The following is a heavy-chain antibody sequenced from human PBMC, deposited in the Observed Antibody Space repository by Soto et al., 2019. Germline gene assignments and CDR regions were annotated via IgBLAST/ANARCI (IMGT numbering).Heavy chain of an antibody. CDR2: IYYSGST. V-gene: IGHV4-59*01. J-gene: IGHJ4*02. CDR1: GGSISSYY. Sequence: SETLSLTCTVSGGSISSYYWSWIRQPPGKGLEWIGYIYYSGSTNYNPSLKSRVTISVDTSKNQFSLKLSSVTAADTAVYYCARWGSGWESFDYWGQGTLVTVSS. D-gene: IGHD6-19*01. CDR3: ARWGSGWESFDY.